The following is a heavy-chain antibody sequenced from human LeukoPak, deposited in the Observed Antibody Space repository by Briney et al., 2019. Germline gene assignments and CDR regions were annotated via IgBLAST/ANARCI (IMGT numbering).Heavy chain of an antibody. Sequence: PSETLSLTCAVSGGSISSGGYSWSWIRQPPGKGLEWIGYIYHSGSTYYNPSLKSRVTISVDRSKNQFSLKLSSVTAADTAVYYCAREGVGWPDAFDIWGQGTMVTVSS. J-gene: IGHJ3*02. CDR3: AREGVGWPDAFDI. CDR2: IYHSGST. D-gene: IGHD6-19*01. V-gene: IGHV4-30-2*01. CDR1: GGSISSGGYS.